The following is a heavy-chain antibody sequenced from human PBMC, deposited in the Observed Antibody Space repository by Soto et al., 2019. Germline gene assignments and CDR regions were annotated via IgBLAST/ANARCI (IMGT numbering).Heavy chain of an antibody. J-gene: IGHJ6*02. Sequence: GASVKVSCKASGYTFTSYAMHWVRQAPGQRLEWMGWINAGNGNRKYSKKFQGWVTMTRDTSISTAYMELSRLRSDDTAVYYCAREVVLVPAADPNYGMDVWGQGTTVTVSS. CDR1: GYTFTSYA. CDR2: INAGNGNR. CDR3: AREVVLVPAADPNYGMDV. V-gene: IGHV1-3*01. D-gene: IGHD2-2*01.